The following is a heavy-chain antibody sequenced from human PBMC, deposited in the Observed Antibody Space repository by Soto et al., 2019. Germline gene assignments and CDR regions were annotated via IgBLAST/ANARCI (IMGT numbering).Heavy chain of an antibody. Sequence: GGSLRLSCAASGFTFSSYSMNWVRQAPGKGLEWVSSISSSSSYIYYADSVKGRFTISRDNAKNSLYLQMNSLRAEDTAVYYCAHTAMALSYIAADGNHQHWGQGTLVTVVS. V-gene: IGHV3-21*04. D-gene: IGHD6-13*01. CDR2: ISSSSSYI. J-gene: IGHJ1*01. CDR3: AHTAMALSYIAADGNHQH. CDR1: GFTFSSYS.